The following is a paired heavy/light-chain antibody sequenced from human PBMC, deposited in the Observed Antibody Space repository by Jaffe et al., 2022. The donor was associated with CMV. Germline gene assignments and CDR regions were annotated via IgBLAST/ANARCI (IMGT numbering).Light chain of an antibody. CDR3: QHFNSYSAT. V-gene: IGKV1-5*03. CDR1: QSIRNW. J-gene: IGKJ1*01. Sequence: DIQMTQSPSTLSASVGDRVNITCRASQSIRNWLVWYQQKPGKAPKLLMDKASSLESGVPSRFSGSGSGTEFTLTISGLQPDDFATYYCQHFNSYSATFGQGTKVEIK. CDR2: KAS.
Heavy chain of an antibody. D-gene: IGHD3-10*01. CDR3: ARVLRGVGFDY. V-gene: IGHV1-46*01. CDR2: INLSDGST. CDR1: GYTFTNYY. J-gene: IGHJ4*02. Sequence: QVQLVQSGAEVKKPGASVKVSCKASGYTFTNYYIHWVRQAPGQGLEWMGIINLSDGSTSYAQKFQGRVTMTRDTSTSTVYMELSSLRSDDTAVYYCARVLRGVGFDYWGQGTLVTVSS.